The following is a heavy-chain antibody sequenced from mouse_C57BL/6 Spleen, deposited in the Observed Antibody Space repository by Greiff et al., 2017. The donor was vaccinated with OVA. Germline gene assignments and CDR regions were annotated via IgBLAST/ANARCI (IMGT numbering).Heavy chain of an antibody. J-gene: IGHJ1*03. CDR3: ASGSSIYWYFDV. V-gene: IGHV5-17*01. CDR2: ISSGSSTI. CDR1: GFTFSDYG. Sequence: DVMLVESGGGLVKPGGSLKLSCAASGFTFSDYGMHWVRQAPEKGLEWVAYISSGSSTINYADTVKGRFTITRDNAKNTLFLQMTSLKSEDTAMDYCASGSSIYWYFDVWGTGTTVTVSA. D-gene: IGHD1-1*01.